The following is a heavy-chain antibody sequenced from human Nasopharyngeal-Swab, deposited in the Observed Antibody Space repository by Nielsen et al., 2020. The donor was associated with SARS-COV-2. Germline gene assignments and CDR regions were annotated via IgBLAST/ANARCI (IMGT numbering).Heavy chain of an antibody. CDR2: IYHSGST. Sequence: SETLSLTCAVSGYSISSGYYWGWIRLPPGKGLEWIGSIYHSGSTYYNPSLKSRVTISVDTSKNQFSLKLSSVTAADTAVYYCARHGGVVVPVDAFDIWGQGTMVTVSS. J-gene: IGHJ3*02. CDR3: ARHGGVVVPVDAFDI. CDR1: GYSISSGYY. V-gene: IGHV4-38-2*01. D-gene: IGHD2-2*01.